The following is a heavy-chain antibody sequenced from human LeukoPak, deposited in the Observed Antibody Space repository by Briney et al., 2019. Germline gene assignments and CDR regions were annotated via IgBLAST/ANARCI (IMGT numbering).Heavy chain of an antibody. V-gene: IGHV4-4*09. CDR3: ARGLAYCGGDCYYWFDP. D-gene: IGHD2-21*02. J-gene: IGHJ5*02. Sequence: SETLSLTCTVSGGSISSYYWSWIRQPPGKGLEWIGYIYTSGSTNYNPSLKSRVTVSVDTSKNQFSLKLSSVTAADTAVYYCARGLAYCGGDCYYWFDPWGQGTLVTVSS. CDR1: GGSISSYY. CDR2: IYTSGST.